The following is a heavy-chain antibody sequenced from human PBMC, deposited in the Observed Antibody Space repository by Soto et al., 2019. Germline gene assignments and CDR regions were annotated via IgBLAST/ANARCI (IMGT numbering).Heavy chain of an antibody. CDR3: AVSAYYYDSSGYQGWFDP. CDR1: GYTFTSYA. CDR2: INAGNGNT. D-gene: IGHD3-22*01. J-gene: IGHJ5*02. V-gene: IGHV1-3*01. Sequence: ASVKVSCKASGYTFTSYAMHWVRQAPGQRLEWMGWINAGNGNTKYSQKFQGRVTITRDTSASTAYMELSSLRSEDTAVYYCAVSAYYYDSSGYQGWFDPWGQGTLVTVSS.